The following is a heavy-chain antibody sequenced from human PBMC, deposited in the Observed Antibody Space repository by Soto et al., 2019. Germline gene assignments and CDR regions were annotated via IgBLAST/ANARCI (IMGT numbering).Heavy chain of an antibody. CDR3: ARERESAVNKYYYGMDV. D-gene: IGHD4-4*01. V-gene: IGHV1-69*13. Sequence: SVKVSCKASGGTFSSYAISWVRQAPGQGLEWMGGIIPIFGTANYAQKFQGRVTITADESTSTAYMELSSLRSEDTAVYYCARERESAVNKYYYGMDVWGQGTTVTVSS. CDR1: GGTFSSYA. CDR2: IIPIFGTA. J-gene: IGHJ6*02.